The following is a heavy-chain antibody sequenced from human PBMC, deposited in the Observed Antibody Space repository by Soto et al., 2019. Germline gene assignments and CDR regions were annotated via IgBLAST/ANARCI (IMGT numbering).Heavy chain of an antibody. J-gene: IGHJ6*03. CDR3: AKASSRGTYDWIYYYYYMDV. CDR2: ISYDGSNK. V-gene: IGHV3-30*18. D-gene: IGHD5-12*01. Sequence: QVQLVESGGGVVQPGRSLRLSCAASGFTFSSYGMHWVRQAPGKGLEWVAVISYDGSNKYYADSVKGRFTISRDNSKNTLYLQMNSLRAEDTAVYYCAKASSRGTYDWIYYYYYMDVWGKGTTVTVSS. CDR1: GFTFSSYG.